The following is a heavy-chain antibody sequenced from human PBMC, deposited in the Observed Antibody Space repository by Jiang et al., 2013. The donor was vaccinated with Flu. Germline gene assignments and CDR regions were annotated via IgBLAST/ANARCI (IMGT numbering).Heavy chain of an antibody. Sequence: QLLESGGGEVQPGRSLRLSCAASGFTFSSYAMHWVRQAPGKGLEWVAVISYDGSNKYYADSVKGRFTISRDNAKNSLYLQMNSLRAEDTAVYYCARDQGSGWPPYYYYGMDVWGQGTTVTVSS. D-gene: IGHD6-19*01. CDR2: ISYDGSNK. CDR3: ARDQGSGWPPYYYYGMDV. CDR1: GFTFSSYA. J-gene: IGHJ6*02. V-gene: IGHV3-30-3*01.